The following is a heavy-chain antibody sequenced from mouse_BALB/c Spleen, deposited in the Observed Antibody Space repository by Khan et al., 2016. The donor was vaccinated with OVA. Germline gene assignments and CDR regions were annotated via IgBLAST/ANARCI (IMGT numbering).Heavy chain of an antibody. Sequence: QVQLKQSGAELVRPGSSVKISCKASGYAFSTYWMNWVKQRPGQGLEWIGQIYPGDGDTNYNGKFKGKATLTADKSSSTVYMQLSSLTSEDSAVYFYTRSIYYDYDEGNYYAMDYWGQGTSVTVSS. D-gene: IGHD2-4*01. CDR1: GYAFSTYW. CDR3: TRSIYYDYDEGNYYAMDY. V-gene: IGHV1-80*01. J-gene: IGHJ4*01. CDR2: IYPGDGDT.